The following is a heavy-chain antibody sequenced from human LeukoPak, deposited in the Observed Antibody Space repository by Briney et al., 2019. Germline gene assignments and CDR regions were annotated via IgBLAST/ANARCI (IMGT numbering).Heavy chain of an antibody. CDR3: ATLAGRKTGTDPTHYYYYMDV. V-gene: IGHV1-8*01. Sequence: ASVKVSCKASGYTFTSYDSNWVRQATGQGLEWMGWMNPNSGNTGYAQKFQGRVTMTRNTSISTAYMELSSLRSEDTAVYYCATLAGRKTGTDPTHYYYYMDVWGKGATVTVSS. D-gene: IGHD1-1*01. CDR1: GYTFTSYD. CDR2: MNPNSGNT. J-gene: IGHJ6*03.